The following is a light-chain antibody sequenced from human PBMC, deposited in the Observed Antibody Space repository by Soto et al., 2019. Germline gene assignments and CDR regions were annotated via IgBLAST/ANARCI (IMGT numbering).Light chain of an antibody. CDR3: QQYGTSVT. J-gene: IGKJ3*01. V-gene: IGKV3-20*01. Sequence: EIVLPQSPGTLSLSPGERATLSGRASQSISTSHLAWFQQRPGQAPRLLIYGASNRVTGIPDRFSGSGSGTEFTLTISRLESEDFAVYYCQQYGTSVTFGPGTKVDIK. CDR2: GAS. CDR1: QSISTSH.